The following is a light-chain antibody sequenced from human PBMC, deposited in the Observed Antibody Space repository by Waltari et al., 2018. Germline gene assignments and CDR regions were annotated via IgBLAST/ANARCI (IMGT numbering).Light chain of an antibody. CDR1: SSDVWTYNL. J-gene: IGLJ3*02. Sequence: QSALTQPASVSGSPGQSITFSCTGTSSDVWTYNLVSWYQQHPGKAPKLMIYEVTKRPSGVSDRFSGSKSGNTASLTISGLQAEDEADYYCCSYAGGTTVLFGGGTKVTVL. CDR3: CSYAGGTTVL. CDR2: EVT. V-gene: IGLV2-23*02.